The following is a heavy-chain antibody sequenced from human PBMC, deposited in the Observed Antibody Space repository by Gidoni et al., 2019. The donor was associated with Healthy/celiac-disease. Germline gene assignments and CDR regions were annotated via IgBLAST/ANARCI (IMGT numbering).Heavy chain of an antibody. Sequence: QMQRVQSGPEVKKPGTSVKVSCKATGLTFTSSAMQWVRQARGERLEWIGWIVVGSGNTNYAQKFQERVTITRDMSTSTAYMELSSLRSEDTAVYYCAADGRGANWFDPWGHGTLVTVSS. V-gene: IGHV1-58*02. J-gene: IGHJ5*02. CDR1: GLTFTSSA. D-gene: IGHD1-26*01. CDR2: IVVGSGNT. CDR3: AADGRGANWFDP.